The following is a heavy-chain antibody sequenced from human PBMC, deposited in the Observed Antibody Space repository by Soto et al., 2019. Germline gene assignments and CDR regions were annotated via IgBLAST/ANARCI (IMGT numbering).Heavy chain of an antibody. CDR1: GFTFSSYG. CDR3: ARLSGSGRYEVDYYSYYLDV. CDR2: ISYDGSNK. V-gene: IGHV3-30*03. D-gene: IGHD3-10*01. J-gene: IGHJ6*03. Sequence: GGSLRLSCAASGFTFSSYGMHWVRQAPGKGLEWVAVISYDGSNKYYADSVKGRFTISRDNSKNTLYLQMNSLRAEDTAVYYCARLSGSGRYEVDYYSYYLDVWGKGPTVTLAS.